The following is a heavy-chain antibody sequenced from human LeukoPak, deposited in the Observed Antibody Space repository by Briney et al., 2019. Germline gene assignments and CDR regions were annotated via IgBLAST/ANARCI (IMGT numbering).Heavy chain of an antibody. D-gene: IGHD3-16*02. CDR2: IYYSGST. J-gene: IGHJ3*02. CDR1: GGSISSGDYY. V-gene: IGHV4-30-4*01. CDR3: ARVPHDYVWGSYRYAFDI. Sequence: SQTLSLTCTVSGGSISSGDYYWSWLRQPPGKGVEWIGYIYYSGSTYYNPSLKSRVTISVDTSKNQFSLKLSSVTAADTAVYYCARVPHDYVWGSYRYAFDIWGQGTMVTVSS.